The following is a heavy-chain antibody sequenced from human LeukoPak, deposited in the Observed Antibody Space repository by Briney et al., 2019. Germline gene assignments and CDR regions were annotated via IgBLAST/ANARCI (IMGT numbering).Heavy chain of an antibody. D-gene: IGHD1-26*01. CDR3: ASPTVGTTLPSRYYYYGMDV. J-gene: IGHJ6*04. CDR1: GFTVSSNY. Sequence: PGGSLRLSCAASGFTVSSNYMSWVRQAPGKGLEWVSVIYSGGSTYYADSVKGRFTISRDNSKNTLYLQMNSRRAEDTAVYYCASPTVGTTLPSRYYYYGMDVWGKGTTVTVSS. CDR2: IYSGGST. V-gene: IGHV3-53*01.